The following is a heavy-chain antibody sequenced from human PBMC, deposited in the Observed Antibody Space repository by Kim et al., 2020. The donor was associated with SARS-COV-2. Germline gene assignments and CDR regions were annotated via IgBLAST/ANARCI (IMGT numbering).Heavy chain of an antibody. CDR2: IKSKTDGGTT. Sequence: GGSLRLSCAASGFTFNNAWMSWVRQAPGKGLEWVGRIKSKTDGGTTDYAAPVKGRFTISRDDSKNTLYLQMNSLKTEDTAVYYCTTEYCGGDCYPNGYYYGIDVWGQGTTVTVSS. CDR1: GFTFNNAW. J-gene: IGHJ6*02. V-gene: IGHV3-15*01. D-gene: IGHD2-21*02. CDR3: TTEYCGGDCYPNGYYYGIDV.